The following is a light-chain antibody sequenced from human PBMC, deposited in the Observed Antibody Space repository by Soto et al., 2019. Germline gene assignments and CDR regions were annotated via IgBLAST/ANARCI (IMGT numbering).Light chain of an antibody. CDR3: SSFTSSVTYV. V-gene: IGLV2-14*01. CDR2: DVS. Sequence: QSVLTQPASVSGSPGQSITISCTGTSSDVGGHNSVSWYRQDPGKAPKLMIYDVSNRPSRVSDRFSGSKSGNTASLTTSGLQIEDEADYYCSSFTSSVTYVFGTGTKVTVL. CDR1: SSDVGGHNS. J-gene: IGLJ1*01.